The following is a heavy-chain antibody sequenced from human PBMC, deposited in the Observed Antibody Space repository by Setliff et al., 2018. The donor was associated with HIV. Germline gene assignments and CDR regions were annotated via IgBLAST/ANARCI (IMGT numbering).Heavy chain of an antibody. J-gene: IGHJ4*02. V-gene: IGHV4-59*11. CDR1: DASISSHY. CDR2: IYYSGST. CDR3: ARAGYNSRPYYFDY. Sequence: SETLSLTCTVSDASISSHYWSWIRQPPRKGLEWIAYIYYSGSTSYNPSLKSRVTVSIDTSKNQFSLKLNSVTAADTAVYYCARAGYNSRPYYFDYWVQGTLVTVS. D-gene: IGHD6-13*01.